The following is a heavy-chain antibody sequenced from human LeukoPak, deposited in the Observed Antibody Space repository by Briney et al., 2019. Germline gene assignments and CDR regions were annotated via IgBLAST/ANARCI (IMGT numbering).Heavy chain of an antibody. CDR3: ARHEGHCTGGNCYSNAFDV. CDR1: GGSISRYY. V-gene: IGHV4-59*08. CDR2: VFHSGST. D-gene: IGHD2-15*01. J-gene: IGHJ3*01. Sequence: SETLSLTCTVSGGSISRYYWSWIRRPPGKGLEWIGYVFHSGSTKYNPSLKSRVTISLDTSKKQFSLNLTFVTATDTAVYFCARHEGHCTGGNCYSNAFDVWGQGTMVTVSS.